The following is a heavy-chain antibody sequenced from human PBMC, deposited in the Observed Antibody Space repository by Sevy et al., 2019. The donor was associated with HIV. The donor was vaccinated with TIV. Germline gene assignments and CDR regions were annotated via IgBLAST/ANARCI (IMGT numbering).Heavy chain of an antibody. CDR2: IIPILGTV. CDR3: ARGGGNGWYYFDY. V-gene: IGHV1-69*13. J-gene: IGHJ4*02. Sequence: ASVKVSCKASGGTFSSYGISWVRQAPGQGLEWMGGIIPILGTVNYAQKFQGRVTITSDESRKTAYMELGSQRSEDTAGYYCARGGGNGWYYFDYWGQETLVTVSS. CDR1: GGTFSSYG. D-gene: IGHD6-19*01.